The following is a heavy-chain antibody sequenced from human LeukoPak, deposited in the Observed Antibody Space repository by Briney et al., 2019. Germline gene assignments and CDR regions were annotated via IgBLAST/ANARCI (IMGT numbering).Heavy chain of an antibody. CDR3: ARDLGYCGAISCGLGY. J-gene: IGHJ4*02. Sequence: GGSLRLSCAASGFTFSSYWMSWVRQAPGKGLEWVSYISSSSSTIYYADSVKGRFTISRDNAKNSLYLQMNSLRDEDTAVYYCARDLGYCGAISCGLGYWGQGTLVTVSS. V-gene: IGHV3-48*02. CDR1: GFTFSSYW. CDR2: ISSSSSTI. D-gene: IGHD2-15*01.